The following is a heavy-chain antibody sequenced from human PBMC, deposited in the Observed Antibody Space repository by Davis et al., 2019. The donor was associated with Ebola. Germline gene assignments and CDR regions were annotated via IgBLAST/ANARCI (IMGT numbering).Heavy chain of an antibody. Sequence: GGSLRLSCAASGFTFSGSAMHWVRQASGKGLEWVGRIRSKANSYATAYAASVKGRFTISRDNSKNTLYLQMNSLRAEDTAVYYCAKGVAVAGYYYYYGMDVWGQGTTVTVSS. D-gene: IGHD6-19*01. CDR1: GFTFSGSA. J-gene: IGHJ6*02. CDR2: IRSKANSYAT. CDR3: AKGVAVAGYYYYYGMDV. V-gene: IGHV3-73*01.